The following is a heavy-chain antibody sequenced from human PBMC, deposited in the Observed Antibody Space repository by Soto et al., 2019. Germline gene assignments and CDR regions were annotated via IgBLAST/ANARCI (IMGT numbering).Heavy chain of an antibody. D-gene: IGHD5-18*01. V-gene: IGHV4-39*01. Sequence: PSETLSLTCTVSGGSISSSSYSWGWIRQPPGKGPEWIGTFYYSGSTYYNPSLKSRVTISVDTSKNQFFLKLSSVTAADTAVYYCARQDGYSYPNYYYYYGMDVWGQGTTVTVSS. J-gene: IGHJ6*02. CDR3: ARQDGYSYPNYYYYYGMDV. CDR1: GGSISSSSYS. CDR2: FYYSGST.